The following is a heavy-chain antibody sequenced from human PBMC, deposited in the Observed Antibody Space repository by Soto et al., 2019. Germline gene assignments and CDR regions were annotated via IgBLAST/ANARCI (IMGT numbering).Heavy chain of an antibody. CDR1: GLIFSSYA. CDR3: VRGANCTISTIKGSYFPGMAV. CDR2: ILPIFGPT. V-gene: IGHV1-69*06. D-gene: IGHD3-3*01. Sequence: QVQLVQSGAEVKKPGSSVKVSCKASGLIFSSYAISWVRQAPGQGLEWVGGILPIFGPTNYAQRFKGRVTITPDTPTTTFYLDLSSLRSEDTAAYSCVRGANCTISTIKGSYFPGMAVWGQGTTVSVPS. J-gene: IGHJ6*02.